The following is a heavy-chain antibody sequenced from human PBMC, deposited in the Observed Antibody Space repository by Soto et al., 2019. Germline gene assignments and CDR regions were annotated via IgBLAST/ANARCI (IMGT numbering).Heavy chain of an antibody. J-gene: IGHJ5*02. Sequence: GESLKISCKGSGYSFTSYWLGWVRQMPGKGLEWMGIIYPGDSDTRYSPSFKGQVTLSADKSIRTAYLQGSSLKASDTAMYYCASQVGVPSNWVGVAWGQGTPVTVSS. CDR2: IYPGDSDT. V-gene: IGHV5-51*01. CDR3: ASQVGVPSNWVGVA. D-gene: IGHD6-13*01. CDR1: GYSFTSYW.